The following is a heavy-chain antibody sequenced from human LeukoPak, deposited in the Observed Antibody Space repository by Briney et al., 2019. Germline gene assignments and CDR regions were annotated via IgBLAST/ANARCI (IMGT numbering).Heavy chain of an antibody. CDR3: ARWGTYSSSWLGAFDI. D-gene: IGHD6-13*01. CDR1: GFTFSSYA. J-gene: IGHJ3*02. CDR2: ISRSGGNT. Sequence: GGSLTLSCAASGFTFSSYAMSWVRQAPGKGLEWVSGISRSGGNTYYADSVKGRFTISRDNSKNTPYLQMISLRAEDTAVYYCARWGTYSSSWLGAFDIWGQGTMVT. V-gene: IGHV3-23*01.